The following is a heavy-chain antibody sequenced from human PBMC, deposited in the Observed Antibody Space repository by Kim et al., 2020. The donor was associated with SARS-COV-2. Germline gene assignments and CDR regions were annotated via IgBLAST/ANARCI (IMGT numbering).Heavy chain of an antibody. Sequence: ASVKVSCKASGYTFTSYDINWVRQATGQGLEWMGWMNPNSGNTGYAQKFQGRVTMTRNTSISTAYMELSSLRSEDTAVYYCARGRGYGDYYYYYGMDVWGQGTTATVS. J-gene: IGHJ6*02. D-gene: IGHD4-17*01. CDR1: GYTFTSYD. CDR2: MNPNSGNT. CDR3: ARGRGYGDYYYYYGMDV. V-gene: IGHV1-8*01.